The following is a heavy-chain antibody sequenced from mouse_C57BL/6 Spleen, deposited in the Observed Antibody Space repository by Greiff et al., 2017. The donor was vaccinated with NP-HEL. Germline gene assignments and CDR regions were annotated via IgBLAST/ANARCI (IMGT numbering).Heavy chain of an antibody. CDR2: IDPENGDT. V-gene: IGHV14-4*01. CDR1: GFNIKDDY. Sequence: EVQLQQSGAELVRPGASVKLSCTASGFNIKDDYMHWVKQRPEQGLEWIGWIDPENGDTEYASKFQGKATITADTSSNTAYLQLSSLTSEDTAVYYCTRNYYVSPFAYWGQGTLVTVSA. D-gene: IGHD1-1*01. CDR3: TRNYYVSPFAY. J-gene: IGHJ3*01.